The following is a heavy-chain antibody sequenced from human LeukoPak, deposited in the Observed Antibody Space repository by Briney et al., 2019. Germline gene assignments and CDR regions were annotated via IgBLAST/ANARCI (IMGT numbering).Heavy chain of an antibody. D-gene: IGHD6-19*01. CDR3: AREGTVADSYNWFDP. CDR2: INHSGST. CDR1: GGSFSGYY. Sequence: SETLSLTCAVYGGSFSGYYWSWIRQPPGKGLEWIGEINHSGSTNYNPSLKSRVTISVDTSKNQFSLKLSSVTAADTAVYYCAREGTVADSYNWFDPWGQGTLVTVSS. J-gene: IGHJ5*02. V-gene: IGHV4-34*01.